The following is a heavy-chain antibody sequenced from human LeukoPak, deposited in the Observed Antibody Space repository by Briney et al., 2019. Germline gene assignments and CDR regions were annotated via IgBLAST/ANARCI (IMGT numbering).Heavy chain of an antibody. CDR3: ARGFTAAGTLYYYYYYMDV. CDR1: GGSFSGYY. J-gene: IGHJ6*03. D-gene: IGHD6-13*01. CDR2: INHSRST. V-gene: IGHV4-34*01. Sequence: SETLSLTCAVYGGSFSGYYWSWIRQPPGKGLEWIGEINHSRSTNYNPSLKSRVTISVDTSKNQFSLKLSSVTAADTAVYYCARGFTAAGTLYYYYYYMDVWGKGTTVTVSS.